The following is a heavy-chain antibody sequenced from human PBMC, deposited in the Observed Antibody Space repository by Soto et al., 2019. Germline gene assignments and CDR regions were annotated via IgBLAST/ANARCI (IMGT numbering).Heavy chain of an antibody. CDR1: GDSFSNHY. CDR3: ASDRYFYDSRGYYRTLDS. V-gene: IGHV4-59*11. Sequence: PSETLSLTCTISGDSFSNHYWTWIRQSPGKGLEWIGYIFHSGITDYNPSVKSRVTISIDKSRNLFSLNLTSVTAADTAVYYCASDRYFYDSRGYYRTLDSWGQGTLVTVSS. CDR2: IFHSGIT. J-gene: IGHJ5*01. D-gene: IGHD3-22*01.